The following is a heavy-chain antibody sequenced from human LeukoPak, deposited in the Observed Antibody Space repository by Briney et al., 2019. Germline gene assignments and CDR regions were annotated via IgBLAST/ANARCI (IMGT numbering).Heavy chain of an antibody. J-gene: IGHJ4*02. CDR3: ARGPRVVAATKHFDY. D-gene: IGHD2-15*01. V-gene: IGHV4-34*01. CDR1: GGSFSGYY. CDR2: INHSGST. Sequence: SETLSLTCTVSGGSFSGYYWSWIRQPPGKGLEWIGEINHSGSTNYNPSLKSRVTISVDTSKNQFSLKLSSVTAADTAVYYCARGPRVVAATKHFDYWGREPWSPSPQ.